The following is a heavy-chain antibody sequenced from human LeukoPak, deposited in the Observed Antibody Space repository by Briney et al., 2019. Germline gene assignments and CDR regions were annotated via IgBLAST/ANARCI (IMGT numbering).Heavy chain of an antibody. Sequence: GGSLRLSCAASGFTFRSYNMNWVRQAPGKGLEWVSSINSDSNYIYYADSVQGRFTISRDNAKNSLYLQMNSLRAEDTAVYYCAVAYYYGSGDAFDIWGQGTKVTVSS. V-gene: IGHV3-21*01. CDR2: INSDSNYI. J-gene: IGHJ3*02. CDR1: GFTFRSYN. CDR3: AVAYYYGSGDAFDI. D-gene: IGHD3-10*01.